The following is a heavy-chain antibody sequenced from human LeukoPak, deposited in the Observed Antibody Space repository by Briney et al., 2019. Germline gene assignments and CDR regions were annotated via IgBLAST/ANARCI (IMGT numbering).Heavy chain of an antibody. CDR3: ASTWCSSTSCSHFDY. CDR1: GGTFSSYA. D-gene: IGHD2-2*01. Sequence: SVKGSCKASGGTFSSYAISWVRQAPGQGLEWMGGIIPIFGTANYAQKFQGRVTITADESTSTAYMELSSLRSEDTAVYYCASTWCSSTSCSHFDYWGQGTLVTVSS. V-gene: IGHV1-69*13. CDR2: IIPIFGTA. J-gene: IGHJ4*02.